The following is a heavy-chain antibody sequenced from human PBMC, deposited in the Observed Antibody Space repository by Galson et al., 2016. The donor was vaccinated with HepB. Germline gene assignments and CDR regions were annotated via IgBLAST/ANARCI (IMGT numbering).Heavy chain of an antibody. D-gene: IGHD5-12*01. CDR3: AREVAGYDELLLDY. J-gene: IGHJ4*02. CDR2: ILPIFGTA. CDR1: GGTFGSYA. V-gene: IGHV1-69*13. Sequence: SVKVSCKASGGTFGSYAISWVRQDPGQGLEWMGGILPIFGTASYAQNLQGRVTITADESTNTAYMELNSLRSEDTAVYYCAREVAGYDELLLDYWGQGTLVTVSS.